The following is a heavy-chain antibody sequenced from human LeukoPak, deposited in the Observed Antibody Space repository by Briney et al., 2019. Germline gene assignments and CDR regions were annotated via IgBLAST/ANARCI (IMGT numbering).Heavy chain of an antibody. CDR3: ARTMGAGYFDY. D-gene: IGHD1-26*01. Sequence: ASVKVSCKASGYTFTCYGISRVRQAPGQGLEWMGWISAYNGNTNYPQKLQGRVTMTTDTSTSTAYMELRSLRSDDTAVYYCARTMGAGYFDYWGQGTLVTVSS. CDR1: GYTFTCYG. CDR2: ISAYNGNT. V-gene: IGHV1-18*01. J-gene: IGHJ4*02.